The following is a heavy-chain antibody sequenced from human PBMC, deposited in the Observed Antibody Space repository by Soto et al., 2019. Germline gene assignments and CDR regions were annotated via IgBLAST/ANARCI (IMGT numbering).Heavy chain of an antibody. CDR3: ARDGAMVRGRAYYGMDV. CDR2: IYHSGST. D-gene: IGHD3-10*01. J-gene: IGHJ6*02. Sequence: PSETLSLTCAVSGYSISSGYYWGWIRQPPGKGLEWIGSIYHSGSTYYNPSLKSRVTISVDTSKNQFSLKLSSVTAADTAVYYCARDGAMVRGRAYYGMDVWGQGTTVTVSS. V-gene: IGHV4-38-2*02. CDR1: GYSISSGYY.